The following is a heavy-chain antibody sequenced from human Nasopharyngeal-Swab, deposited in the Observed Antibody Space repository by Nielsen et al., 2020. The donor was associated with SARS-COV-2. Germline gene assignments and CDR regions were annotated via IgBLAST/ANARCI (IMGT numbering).Heavy chain of an antibody. CDR3: ASSRPLWAFDI. Sequence: WIRQPPGKGLEYVSAIGSNGGSTYYADSVKGRFTISRDNAKNTLYLQMNSLRAEDTAVYYCASSRPLWAFDIWGQGTMVTVSS. V-gene: IGHV3-64*04. J-gene: IGHJ3*02. CDR2: IGSNGGST.